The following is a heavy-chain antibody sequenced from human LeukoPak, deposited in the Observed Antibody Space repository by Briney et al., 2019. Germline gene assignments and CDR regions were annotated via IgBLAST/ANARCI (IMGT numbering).Heavy chain of an antibody. V-gene: IGHV3-23*01. CDR1: GFTFSDSA. Sequence: GGSLRLSCAASGFTFSDSAVSWVRHSPGEGLKWVSSISDTGGRTYYANSVKGRFTITRDNSRNTVNLQMNSLRAGDTARYYCAKGGQDFDFWRFDLWGQGILVIVSS. CDR3: AKGGQDFDFWRFDL. D-gene: IGHD3-3*01. CDR2: ISDTGGRT. J-gene: IGHJ5*02.